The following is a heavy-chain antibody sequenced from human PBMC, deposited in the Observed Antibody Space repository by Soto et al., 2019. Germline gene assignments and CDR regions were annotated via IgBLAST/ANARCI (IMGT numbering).Heavy chain of an antibody. J-gene: IGHJ4*02. V-gene: IGHV3-48*03. D-gene: IGHD4-17*01. CDR3: ARGTPDLYAPRGPYYFDY. Sequence: GGSLRLSCAASGFTFSSYEMNWVRQAPGKGLEWVSYISSSGSTIYYADSVKGRFTISRDNAKNSLYLQMNSLGAEDTAVYYCARGTPDLYAPRGPYYFDYCGQGTLVTVSS. CDR1: GFTFSSYE. CDR2: ISSSGSTI.